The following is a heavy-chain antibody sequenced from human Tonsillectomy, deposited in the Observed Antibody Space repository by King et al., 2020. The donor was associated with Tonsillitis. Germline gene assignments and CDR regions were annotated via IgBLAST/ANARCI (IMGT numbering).Heavy chain of an antibody. Sequence: EVQLVESGAEVKKPGESLKISCKGSGYNFTDYWIDWVRQMPGKGLEWMGFIYPGDSYSIYSPSFQGQVTISADKSISTAYLQWSSLKASDTAMYYCARSMVRGAPDAFDIWGQGTMVTVSS. J-gene: IGHJ3*02. V-gene: IGHV5-51*03. CDR3: ARSMVRGAPDAFDI. CDR1: GYNFTDYW. D-gene: IGHD3-10*01. CDR2: IYPGDSYS.